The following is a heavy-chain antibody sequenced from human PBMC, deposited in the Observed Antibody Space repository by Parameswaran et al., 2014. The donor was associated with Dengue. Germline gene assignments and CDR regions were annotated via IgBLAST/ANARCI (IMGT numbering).Heavy chain of an antibody. J-gene: IGHJ3*02. Sequence: VRQAPGKGLEWVSAISGSGGSTYYADSVKGRFTISRDNSKNTLYLQMNSLRAEDTAVYYCAKVSRDRWLQRPGAFDIWGQGTMVTVSS. D-gene: IGHD5-24*01. CDR3: AKVSRDRWLQRPGAFDI. V-gene: IGHV3-23*01. CDR2: ISGSGGST.